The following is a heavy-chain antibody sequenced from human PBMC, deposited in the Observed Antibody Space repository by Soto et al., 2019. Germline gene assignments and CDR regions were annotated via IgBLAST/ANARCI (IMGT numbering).Heavy chain of an antibody. J-gene: IGHJ3*01. Sequence: QVQLVQSGAEVRKPGASVKVSCKASGYTFTSYYMHCVRQTPGQGLEWRGIINPSGSSTDYGQKVPGRVTMTRDTAPSTVYMELSTLRCADTAVYSCDSSTGSDAYDVWGQGTMVTVSS. CDR1: GYTFTSYY. V-gene: IGHV1-46*03. CDR2: INPSGSST. CDR3: DSSTGSDAYDV.